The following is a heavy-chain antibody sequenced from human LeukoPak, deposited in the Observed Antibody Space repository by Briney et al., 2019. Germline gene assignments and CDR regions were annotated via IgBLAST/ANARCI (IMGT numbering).Heavy chain of an antibody. CDR2: IYTSGST. J-gene: IGHJ5*02. V-gene: IGHV4-61*02. D-gene: IGHD3-10*01. CDR3: ARSHGGLDP. Sequence: SETLSLTCTVSGGSISSGSYYWSWIRQPAGKGLEWIGRIYTSGSTNYNPSLKSRVTISVDTSKNQFSLKLSSVTAADTAVYYCARSHGGLDPWGQGTLVTVSS. CDR1: GGSISSGSYY.